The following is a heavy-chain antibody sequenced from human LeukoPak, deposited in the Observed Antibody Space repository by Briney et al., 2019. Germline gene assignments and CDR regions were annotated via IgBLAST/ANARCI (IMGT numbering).Heavy chain of an antibody. J-gene: IGHJ4*02. D-gene: IGHD3-10*01. CDR1: GGTFSSYA. V-gene: IGHV1-69*06. Sequence: SVKVSCKASGGTFSSYAIGWVRQAPGQGLERMGGIIPIFGTANYAQKFQGRVTITADKSTSTAYMELSSLRSEDTAVYYCAREYYYGSGSYDSFDYWGQGTLVTVSS. CDR2: IIPIFGTA. CDR3: AREYYYGSGSYDSFDY.